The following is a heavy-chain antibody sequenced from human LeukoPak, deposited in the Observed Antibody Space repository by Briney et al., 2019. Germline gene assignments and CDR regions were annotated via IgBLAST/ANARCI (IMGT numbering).Heavy chain of an antibody. V-gene: IGHV1-2*02. CDR2: INPNSGGT. J-gene: IGHJ4*02. D-gene: IGHD4-17*01. CDR1: GYTFTGYY. CDR3: ARISDYGDYRLFDY. Sequence: ASVKVSCKASGYTFTGYYMHWVRQAPGQGLEWMGWINPNSGGTNYAQKFQSRVTMTRDTSISTAYMELSRLRSDDTAVYYCARISDYGDYRLFDYWGQGTLVTVSS.